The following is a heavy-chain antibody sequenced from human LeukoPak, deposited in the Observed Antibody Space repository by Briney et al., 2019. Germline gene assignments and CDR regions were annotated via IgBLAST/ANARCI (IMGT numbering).Heavy chain of an antibody. CDR1: GSTVSSNY. Sequence: LTGGSLRLSCAASGSTVSSNYMTWVRQAPGKGLEWVTLILYDGSKKYYTDSVRGRFTISRDDSKNTLYLQMNSLRPEDTAIYYCARDGLTGRTDGTLDHWGQGTLVTVSS. CDR3: ARDGLTGRTDGTLDH. D-gene: IGHD1-20*01. J-gene: IGHJ4*02. V-gene: IGHV3-30-3*01. CDR2: ILYDGSKK.